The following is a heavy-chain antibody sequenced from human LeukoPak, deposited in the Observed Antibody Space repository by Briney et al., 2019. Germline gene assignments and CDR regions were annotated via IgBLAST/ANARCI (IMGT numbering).Heavy chain of an antibody. CDR1: DYTLPTYG. CDR3: ARPAKGAYYYYYMDV. CDR2: ISTYNGNT. Sequence: ASVKVSCKASDYTLPTYGITWVRQAPGQGLEWMGWISTYNGNTHYAQKLQGRVTMTTDTSTRTAYMELRSLTSNDTGIYYCARPAKGAYYYYYMDVWGRGTTVTVSS. V-gene: IGHV1-18*01. J-gene: IGHJ6*03.